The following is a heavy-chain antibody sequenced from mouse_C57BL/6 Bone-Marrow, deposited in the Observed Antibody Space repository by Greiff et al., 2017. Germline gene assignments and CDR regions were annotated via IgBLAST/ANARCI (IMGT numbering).Heavy chain of an antibody. CDR3: ARNWDGCMDY. Sequence: QVTLKESGPGLLQPSQTLSLSCSFSGFSLSTFGMGVGWIRQPPGKGLEWLAHIWWGDDKYYNPALKSRLTISKDTSKNQVFLKIANVDTTDTATYYCARNWDGCMDYWGQGTSVTVSS. D-gene: IGHD4-1*01. J-gene: IGHJ4*01. CDR1: GFSLSTFGMG. CDR2: IWWGDDK. V-gene: IGHV8-8*01.